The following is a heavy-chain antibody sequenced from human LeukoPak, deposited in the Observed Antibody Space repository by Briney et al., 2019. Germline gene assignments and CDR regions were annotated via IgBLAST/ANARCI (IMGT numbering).Heavy chain of an antibody. V-gene: IGHV4-39*07. CDR3: ARAPGAALD. Sequence: SETLSLTCSVSGASIDRSSFYWAWIRQPPGKGLEWIGSMHYSGNFYSESAYYNPSLRSRATISVDTSKNQFSLKIYSVTAADTAVYYCARAPGAALDWGQGTLVTVSS. D-gene: IGHD2-15*01. CDR2: MHYSGNFYSESA. CDR1: GASIDRSSFY. J-gene: IGHJ4*02.